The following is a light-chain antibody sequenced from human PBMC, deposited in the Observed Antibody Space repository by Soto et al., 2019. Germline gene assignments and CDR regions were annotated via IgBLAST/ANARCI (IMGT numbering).Light chain of an antibody. J-gene: IGLJ3*02. CDR2: EVS. V-gene: IGLV2-14*01. CDR3: EAWDSSLSAGV. CDR1: SSDVGGYKY. Sequence: QSALTQPASVSGSPGQSITISCTGTSSDVGGYKYVSWYQQHPDKAPKLIIFEVSNRPSGISSRFSGSKSGNTASLTISGLQAEDEADYYCEAWDSSLSAGVFGGGTKLTVL.